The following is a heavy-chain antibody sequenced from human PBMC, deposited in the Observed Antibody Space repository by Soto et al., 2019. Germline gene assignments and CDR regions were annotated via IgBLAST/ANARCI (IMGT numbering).Heavy chain of an antibody. D-gene: IGHD3-16*01. CDR1: GFTFSTYA. CDR2: ISRSSSNI. CDR3: ARDLHDYVSFRFDP. V-gene: IGHV3-21*01. Sequence: GGSLRLSCAASGFTFSTYAMIWVRQAPGKGLEWVSSISRSSSNIYYADSVKGRFTISRDNAKNSLYLQMNSLRAEDTAVYYCARDLHDYVSFRFDPWGQGTLVTVPS. J-gene: IGHJ5*02.